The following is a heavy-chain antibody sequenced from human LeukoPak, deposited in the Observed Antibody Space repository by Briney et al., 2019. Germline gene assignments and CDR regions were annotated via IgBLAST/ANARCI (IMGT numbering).Heavy chain of an antibody. D-gene: IGHD3-10*01. V-gene: IGHV4-39*02. Sequence: SETLSLTCTVSGGSISSSSYYWGWIRQPPGKGLEWIGSIYYSGSTYYNPSLKSRVTISVDTSKNQFSLKLSSVTAADTAVYYCARDWMVRGLNTFDIWGQGTMVTVSS. CDR2: IYYSGST. J-gene: IGHJ3*02. CDR1: GGSISSSSYY. CDR3: ARDWMVRGLNTFDI.